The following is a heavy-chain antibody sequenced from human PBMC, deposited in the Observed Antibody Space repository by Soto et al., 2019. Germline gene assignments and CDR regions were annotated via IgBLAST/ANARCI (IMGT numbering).Heavy chain of an antibody. J-gene: IGHJ5*02. CDR3: ARDHKMVVAAILVGFDP. CDR1: GGTFSSYA. CDR2: IIPIFGTA. D-gene: IGHD2-15*01. Sequence: QVQLVQSGAEVKKPGSSVKVSCKASGGTFSSYAISWVRQAPGQGLEWMGGIIPIFGTANYAQKFQGSVTITADESTSTAYMELSSLRSEDTAVYYCARDHKMVVAAILVGFDPWGQGTLVTVSS. V-gene: IGHV1-69*01.